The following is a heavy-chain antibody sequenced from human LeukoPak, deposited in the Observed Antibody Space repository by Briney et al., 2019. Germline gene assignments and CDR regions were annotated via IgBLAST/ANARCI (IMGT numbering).Heavy chain of an antibody. V-gene: IGHV4-4*07. J-gene: IGHJ3*01. CDR2: IYTTGTT. CDR3: ARFSRITWGDWGDAFDL. CDR1: GGSINSYY. D-gene: IGHD2-21*02. Sequence: PSETLSLTCTVSGGSINSYYWGWIRQPAGKGLEWIGRIYTTGTTSYNPSLKSRVTISVDTSKNQFYLKLTSVTAADTAVYYCARFSRITWGDWGDAFDLWGQGATVIVSS.